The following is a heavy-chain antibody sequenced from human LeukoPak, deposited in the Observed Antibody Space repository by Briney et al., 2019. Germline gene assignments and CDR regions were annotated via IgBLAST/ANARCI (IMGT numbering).Heavy chain of an antibody. Sequence: PGGSLRLSCAASGFNVSSNYMSWVRQAPGKGLEWVSVIYSGGSTYYADSVKGRFTIPRDNSKNTLYLQMNSLRAEDTAVYYCARDEGGRIDYWGQGTLVTVSS. CDR2: IYSGGST. CDR1: GFNVSSNY. J-gene: IGHJ4*02. V-gene: IGHV3-66*01. CDR3: ARDEGGRIDY.